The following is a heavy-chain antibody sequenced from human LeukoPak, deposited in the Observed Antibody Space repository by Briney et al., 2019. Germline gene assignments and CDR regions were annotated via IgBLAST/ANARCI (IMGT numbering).Heavy chain of an antibody. CDR3: ARQRIRGNWFDP. Sequence: GGSLRLSCAASGLSFSNYVIHWVRQAQGKGLEWVALMSYDGSKKYYADSVKGRFTMSRDYSKNTQYLQMNSLRAEDTAVYYCARQRIRGNWFDPWGQGTLVTVSS. J-gene: IGHJ5*02. CDR1: GLSFSNYV. V-gene: IGHV3-30*04. CDR2: MSYDGSKK. D-gene: IGHD2/OR15-2a*01.